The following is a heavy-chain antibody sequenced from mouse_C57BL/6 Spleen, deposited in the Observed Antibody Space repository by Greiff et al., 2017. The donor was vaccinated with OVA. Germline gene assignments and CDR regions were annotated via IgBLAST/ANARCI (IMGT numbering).Heavy chain of an antibody. Sequence: QVQLQQSGAELVRPGTSVKVSCKASGYAFTNYLIEWVKQRPGQGLEWIGVINPGSGGTNYNEKFKGKATLTADKSSSTAYMQLSSLTSEDSAVYVCARTYYYGSSYGYFDVWGTGTTVTVSS. D-gene: IGHD1-1*01. J-gene: IGHJ1*03. CDR1: GYAFTNYL. CDR3: ARTYYYGSSYGYFDV. V-gene: IGHV1-54*01. CDR2: INPGSGGT.